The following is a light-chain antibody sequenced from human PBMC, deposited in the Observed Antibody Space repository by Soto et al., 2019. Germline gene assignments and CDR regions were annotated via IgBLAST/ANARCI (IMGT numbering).Light chain of an antibody. J-gene: IGKJ2*01. CDR1: QNLGSS. CDR3: QQYNYWPPYT. V-gene: IGKV3-15*01. Sequence: EVVMTQSPATLSASPGERVTLSCRASQNLGSSLAWYQQRPGQAPRLLLYGSSTRATGIPARFSGSGSGTEFTVTISSLQSEDFAVYYCQQYNYWPPYTFGQGTNLEFK. CDR2: GSS.